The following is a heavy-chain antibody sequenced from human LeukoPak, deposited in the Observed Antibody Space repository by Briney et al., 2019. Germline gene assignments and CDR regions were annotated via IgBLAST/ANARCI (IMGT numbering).Heavy chain of an antibody. Sequence: SETLSLTCTVSGGSISSYYWSWIRQPPGKGLEWIGRIYTSGSTNYNPSLKSRVTMSVDTSKNQFSLKLSSVTAADTAVYYCARSIVVVPAAILYAFDIWGQGTMVTVSS. D-gene: IGHD2-2*02. CDR2: IYTSGST. CDR1: GGSISSYY. J-gene: IGHJ3*02. CDR3: ARSIVVVPAAILYAFDI. V-gene: IGHV4-4*07.